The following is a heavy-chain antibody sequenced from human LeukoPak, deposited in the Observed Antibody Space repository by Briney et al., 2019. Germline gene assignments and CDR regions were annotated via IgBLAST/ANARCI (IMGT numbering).Heavy chain of an antibody. J-gene: IGHJ4*02. CDR2: IYYSGST. V-gene: IGHV4-39*01. D-gene: IGHD2-8*01. Sequence: SETLSLTCTVSGASFSSSTYYWGWIRQPPGKGLEWIGSIYYSGSTYYNPSLKSRVTMSVDTSKNQFSLKLSSVTAADTAVYYCARARPGYCTNGVCYFRRFDYWGQGTLVTVSS. CDR1: GASFSSSTYY. CDR3: ARARPGYCTNGVCYFRRFDY.